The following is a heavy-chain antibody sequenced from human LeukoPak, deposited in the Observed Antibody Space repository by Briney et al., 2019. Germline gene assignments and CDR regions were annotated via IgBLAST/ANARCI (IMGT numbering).Heavy chain of an antibody. CDR1: GFTFSPYS. D-gene: IGHD1-1*01. CDR3: ARLPTRHYYYMDV. Sequence: GGSLRLSCAASGFTFSPYSMNWVRQAPGKGLEWVSYISTSSSTIYYADSVKGRFTISRDNAKNSLYLQMNSLRAEDTVVYYCARLPTRHYYYMDVWGKGTTVTVSS. V-gene: IGHV3-48*04. J-gene: IGHJ6*03. CDR2: ISTSSSTI.